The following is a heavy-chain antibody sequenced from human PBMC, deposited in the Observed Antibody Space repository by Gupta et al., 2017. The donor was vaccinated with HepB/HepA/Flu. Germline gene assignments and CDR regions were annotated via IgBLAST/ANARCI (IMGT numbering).Heavy chain of an antibody. J-gene: IGHJ4*02. CDR3: AKDLYGSDT. CDR2: ISDSGAST. Sequence: EVPLLESGGGLVQPGGSLRLSCAASGFTFSSHAMSWVRQAPGKGLEWVSAISDSGASTYYADSVKGRFTMSRDNSKNTLYVQMNSLRAEDTAIYYCAKDLYGSDTWGQGTLVTVSS. CDR1: GFTFSSHA. D-gene: IGHD3-10*01. V-gene: IGHV3-23*01.